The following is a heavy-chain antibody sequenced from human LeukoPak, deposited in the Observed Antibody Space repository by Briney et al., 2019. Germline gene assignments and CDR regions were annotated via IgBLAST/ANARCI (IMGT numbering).Heavy chain of an antibody. Sequence: SETLSLTCAVYGGSFSGYYWSWIRQPPGKGLEWIGEINHSGSTNYNPSLKSRVTISVDTSKNQFSLKLSSVTAADTAVYYCARDRAAAAGTPVDYWGQGTLVTVSS. CDR1: GGSFSGYY. J-gene: IGHJ4*02. D-gene: IGHD6-13*01. V-gene: IGHV4-34*01. CDR3: ARDRAAAAGTPVDY. CDR2: INHSGST.